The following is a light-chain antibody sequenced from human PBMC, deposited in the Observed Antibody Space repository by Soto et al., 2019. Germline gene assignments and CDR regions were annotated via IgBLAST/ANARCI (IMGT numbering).Light chain of an antibody. Sequence: QSALTQPASVSGSPGQSITISCTGTSSDVGGFSYVSWYQQHPGKAPKLMVYEVSYRPSGVSNRFSGSKSGNTASLTISGLQAEDEADYYCSSYTSSSTRVFGTGTKLTVL. CDR1: SSDVGGFSY. CDR3: SSYTSSSTRV. J-gene: IGLJ1*01. V-gene: IGLV2-14*01. CDR2: EVS.